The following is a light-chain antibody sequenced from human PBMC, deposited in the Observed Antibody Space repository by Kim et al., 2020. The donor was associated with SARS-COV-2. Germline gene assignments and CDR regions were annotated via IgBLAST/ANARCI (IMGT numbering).Light chain of an antibody. V-gene: IGLV6-57*03. CDR2: EDS. Sequence: GKAVTITATLSGGNIAVNYVQWYQQHPGSAPITVIYEDSQRPPRVPDRFSGSIDSSSNSATLTISGLKTEDEADYYCQSYDGSRGVFGGGTQLTVL. CDR3: QSYDGSRGV. J-gene: IGLJ3*02. CDR1: GGNIAVNY.